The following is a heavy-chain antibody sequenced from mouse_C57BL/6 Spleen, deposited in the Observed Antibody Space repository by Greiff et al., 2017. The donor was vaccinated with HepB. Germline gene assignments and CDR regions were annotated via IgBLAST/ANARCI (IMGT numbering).Heavy chain of an antibody. V-gene: IGHV1-39*01. Sequence: EVKVVESGPELVKPGASVKISCKASGYSFTDYNMNWVKQSNGKSLEWIGVINPNYGTTSYNQKFKGKATLTVDQSSSTAYMQLNSLTSEDSAVYYCASQAGNFDAMDYWGQGTSVTVSS. CDR2: INPNYGTT. J-gene: IGHJ4*01. CDR1: GYSFTDYN. D-gene: IGHD2-1*01. CDR3: ASQAGNFDAMDY.